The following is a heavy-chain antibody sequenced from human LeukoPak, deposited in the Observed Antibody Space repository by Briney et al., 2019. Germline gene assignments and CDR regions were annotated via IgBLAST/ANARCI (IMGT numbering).Heavy chain of an antibody. CDR1: GYNFSNYW. D-gene: IGHD3-22*01. CDR2: IYPNDSDT. J-gene: IGHJ3*01. V-gene: IGHV5-51*01. Sequence: GESLNISCKGSGYNFSNYWIAWVRKMPGKGLEWMGIIYPNDSDTRYRPSFQGQVSISADKSINTAYLQWSSLKASDTAMYFCARPNITYYYDSSGYDGFDVWGQGTMVTVSS. CDR3: ARPNITYYYDSSGYDGFDV.